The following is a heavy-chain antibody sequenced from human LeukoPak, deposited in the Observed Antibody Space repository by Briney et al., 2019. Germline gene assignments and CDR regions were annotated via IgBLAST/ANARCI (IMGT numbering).Heavy chain of an antibody. J-gene: IGHJ4*02. Sequence: GGSLRLSXAASGFTFSSYSMNWVRQAPGKGLEWVSYISSSSTIYYADSVKGRFTISRDNAKNSLYLQMNSLRAEDTAVYYCASDIEYYDSSPYWGPGTLVTVSS. D-gene: IGHD3-22*01. CDR3: ASDIEYYDSSPY. CDR1: GFTFSSYS. CDR2: ISSSSTI. V-gene: IGHV3-48*01.